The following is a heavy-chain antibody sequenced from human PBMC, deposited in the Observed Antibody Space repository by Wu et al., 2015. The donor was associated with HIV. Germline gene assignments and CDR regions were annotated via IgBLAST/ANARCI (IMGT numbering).Heavy chain of an antibody. V-gene: IGHV1-8*01. CDR1: GYTFTNYD. CDR3: VRDQQWPTEYYHYYGMDV. Sequence: QAHLVQSGAEVKKPGASVKVSCKASGYTFTNYDINWVRQATGQGLEWMGWMNPNSGNTNYAQKFKGRVTMTRATSINTAYMELRSLRSDDTAVYYCVRDQQWPTEYYHYYGMDVWAKGP. D-gene: IGHD6-19*01. CDR2: MNPNSGNT. J-gene: IGHJ6*02.